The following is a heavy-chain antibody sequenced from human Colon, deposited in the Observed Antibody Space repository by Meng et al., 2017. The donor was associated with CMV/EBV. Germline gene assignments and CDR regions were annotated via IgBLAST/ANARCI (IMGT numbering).Heavy chain of an antibody. CDR2: TYYRSKWYN. J-gene: IGHJ4*02. Sequence: CAISGDSVSNSGVAWHWVRQSPSRGLEWLRRTYYRSKWYNDYLVSVKSRITINPDTSKNQFSLHLSSVTPDDTAVYYCARQAGYFDYWGQGTLVTVSS. V-gene: IGHV6-1*01. CDR1: GDSVSNSGVA. CDR3: ARQAGYFDY. D-gene: IGHD6-25*01.